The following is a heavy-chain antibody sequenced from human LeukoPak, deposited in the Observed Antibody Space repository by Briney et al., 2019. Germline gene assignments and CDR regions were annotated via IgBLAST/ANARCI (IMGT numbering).Heavy chain of an antibody. V-gene: IGHV4-4*09. CDR3: ARHFRWFDY. CDR2: IYTSGST. D-gene: IGHD4-23*01. J-gene: IGHJ4*02. CDR1: GGSISSYY. Sequence: SETLSLTCTVSGGSISSYYWSWIRQPPGKGLEWIGYIYTSGSTNYNPSLKSRVTISVDTSKNQFSLKLSSVTAADTAAYYCARHFRWFDYWGQGTLVTVSS.